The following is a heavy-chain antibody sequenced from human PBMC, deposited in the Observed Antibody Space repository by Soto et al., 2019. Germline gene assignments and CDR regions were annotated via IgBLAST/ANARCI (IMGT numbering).Heavy chain of an antibody. Sequence: GGSLRLSCAASGFTFSSYGMHWVRQAPGKGLEWVAVIWYDGSNKYYADSVKGRFTISRDNSKNTLYLQMNSLRAEDTAVYYCAREREPRGFDYWGQGTLVTVSS. CDR3: AREREPRGFDY. V-gene: IGHV3-33*01. CDR1: GFTFSSYG. D-gene: IGHD1-1*01. J-gene: IGHJ4*02. CDR2: IWYDGSNK.